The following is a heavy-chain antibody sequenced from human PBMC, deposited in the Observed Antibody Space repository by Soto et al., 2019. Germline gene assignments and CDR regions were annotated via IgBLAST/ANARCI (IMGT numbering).Heavy chain of an antibody. Sequence: SETLSLTCAVYGVSFSGYYWSWIRQPPGKGLEWIGEINHSGSTNYNPSLKSRVTISVDTSKNQFSLKLSSVTAADTAVYYCARGHYSNYRYWGQGTLVTVSS. D-gene: IGHD4-4*01. J-gene: IGHJ4*02. CDR3: ARGHYSNYRY. CDR2: INHSGST. V-gene: IGHV4-34*01. CDR1: GVSFSGYY.